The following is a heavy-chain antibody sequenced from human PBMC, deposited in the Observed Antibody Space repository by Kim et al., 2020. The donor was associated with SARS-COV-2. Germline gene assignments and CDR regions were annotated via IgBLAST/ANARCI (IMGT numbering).Heavy chain of an antibody. CDR3: ARWPLRFLEWHTGGAFDI. J-gene: IGHJ3*02. D-gene: IGHD3-3*01. CDR1: GGSFSGYY. CDR2: INHSGST. Sequence: SETLSLTCAVYGGSFSGYYWSWIRQPPGKGLEWIGEINHSGSTNYNPSLKSRVTISVDTSKNQFSLKLSSVTAADTAVYYCARWPLRFLEWHTGGAFDIWGQGTMGTVSS. V-gene: IGHV4-34*01.